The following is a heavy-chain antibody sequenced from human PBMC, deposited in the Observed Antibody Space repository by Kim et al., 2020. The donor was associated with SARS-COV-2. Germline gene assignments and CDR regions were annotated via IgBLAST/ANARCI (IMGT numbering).Heavy chain of an antibody. D-gene: IGHD6-19*01. J-gene: IGHJ3*02. CDR3: ARHESLWLVLGFTFDI. V-gene: IGHV4-39*01. Sequence: SLKSRVTISVDTSKNQFSLKLSSVTAADTAVYYCARHESLWLVLGFTFDIWGQGTMVTVSS.